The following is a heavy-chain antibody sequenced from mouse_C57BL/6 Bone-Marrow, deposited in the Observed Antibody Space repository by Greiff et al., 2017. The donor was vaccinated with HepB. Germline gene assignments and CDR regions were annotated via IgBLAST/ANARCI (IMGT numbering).Heavy chain of an antibody. D-gene: IGHD1-1*01. CDR2: FYPGSGSI. CDR1: GYTFTEYT. CDR3: ARHVLFITTVVAPFGY. J-gene: IGHJ2*01. V-gene: IGHV1-62-2*01. Sequence: QVQLKQSGAELVKPGASVKLSCKASGYTFTEYTIHWVKQRSGQGLEWIGWFYPGSGSIKYNEKFKDKATLTADKSSSTAYMELSRLTSEDSAVYFCARHVLFITTVVAPFGYWGQGTTLTVSS.